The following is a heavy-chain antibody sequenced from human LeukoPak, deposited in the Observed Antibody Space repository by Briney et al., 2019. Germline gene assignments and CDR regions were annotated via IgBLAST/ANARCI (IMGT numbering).Heavy chain of an antibody. CDR2: ISYDGSNK. J-gene: IGHJ4*02. D-gene: IGHD5-12*01. CDR1: GFTFSSYA. Sequence: GGSLRLSCAASGFTFSSYAMHWVRQAPGNGLEWVAVISYDGSNKYYADSVKGRFTISRDNSKNTLYLQMNSLRAEDTAVYYCARDEDIVATIGGYFDYWGQGTLVTVSS. V-gene: IGHV3-30*04. CDR3: ARDEDIVATIGGYFDY.